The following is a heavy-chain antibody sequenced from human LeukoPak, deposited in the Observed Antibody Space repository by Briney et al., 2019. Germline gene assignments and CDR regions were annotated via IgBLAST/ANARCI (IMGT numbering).Heavy chain of an antibody. D-gene: IGHD2-8*01. CDR3: ARDREVVLMVYAIRDHDAFDI. V-gene: IGHV1-18*01. J-gene: IGHJ3*02. CDR2: ISAYNGNT. Sequence: GASVKVSCKASGYTFTSYGISWVRQAPGQGLEWMGWISAYNGNTNYAQKLQGRVTMTTDTSTSTAYMELRSLRSDDTAVCYCARDREVVLMVYAIRDHDAFDIWGQGTMVTVSS. CDR1: GYTFTSYG.